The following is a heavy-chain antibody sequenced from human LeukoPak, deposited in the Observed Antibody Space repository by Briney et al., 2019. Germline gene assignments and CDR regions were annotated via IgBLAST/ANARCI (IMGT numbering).Heavy chain of an antibody. CDR1: GDSVSSSSAA. CDR2: THYRSKWFN. V-gene: IGHV6-1*01. CDR3: ARSGYSGHYFDY. D-gene: IGHD3-3*01. J-gene: IGHJ4*02. Sequence: SQTLSLTCDISGDSVSSSSAAWNWIRQSPSRGLEWLGRTHYRSKWFNDYAVSVKSRITINADTSKNRFSLHLNSVTPEDTAVYYCARSGYSGHYFDYWGQGTLVTVSS.